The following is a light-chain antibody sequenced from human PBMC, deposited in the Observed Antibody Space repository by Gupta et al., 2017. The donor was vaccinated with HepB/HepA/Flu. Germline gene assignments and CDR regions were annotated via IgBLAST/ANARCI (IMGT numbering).Light chain of an antibody. V-gene: IGKV2-28*01. CDR2: LGS. CDR1: QSLLHSNGYNY. Sequence: DIVMTQSPLSLPVTPGEPASISCRSSQSLLHSNGYNYLDWYLQKPGQSPQLLIYLGSNRASGVPDRFSGRGSGTDFTLKISSMNAEDVGVYYFSQSLQTWSTLGQGTKLEIK. CDR3: SQSLQTWST. J-gene: IGKJ2*01.